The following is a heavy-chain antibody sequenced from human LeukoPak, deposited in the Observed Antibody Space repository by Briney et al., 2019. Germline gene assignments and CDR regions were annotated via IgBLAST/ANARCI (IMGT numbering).Heavy chain of an antibody. CDR3: ARAGNWNYGY. D-gene: IGHD1-7*01. Sequence: GGSLRLSCAASGFTFSSYGMHWVRQAPGKGLEWVAFIRYDGSNKYYADSVKGRFTISRDNSKNTLYLQMNSLRAEDTAVYYCARAGNWNYGYWGQGTLVTVSS. V-gene: IGHV3-30*02. CDR2: IRYDGSNK. J-gene: IGHJ4*02. CDR1: GFTFSSYG.